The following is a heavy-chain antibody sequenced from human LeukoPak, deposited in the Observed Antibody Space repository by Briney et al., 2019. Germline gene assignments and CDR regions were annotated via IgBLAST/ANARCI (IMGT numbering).Heavy chain of an antibody. CDR3: AGLHPDYFDY. Sequence: PSETLSLTCTVSGGSISSYYWSWIRQPPGKGLEWIAYIYYSGSTNYNPSLKSRVTISVDTSKNQFSLKLSSVTAADTAVYYCAGLHPDYFDYWGQGTLVTVSS. CDR1: GGSISSYY. V-gene: IGHV4-59*01. J-gene: IGHJ4*02. CDR2: IYYSGST.